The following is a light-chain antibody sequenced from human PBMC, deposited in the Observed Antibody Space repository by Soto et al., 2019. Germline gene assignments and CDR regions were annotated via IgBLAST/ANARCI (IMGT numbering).Light chain of an antibody. J-gene: IGKJ5*01. CDR2: DAS. Sequence: EILLTQSPATLSLSPGERATLSCRASQSVSSYLAWYQQTNGQAPRLLMYDASNRDTGIPARFSGSGSGTDFTLTISSLEPEDFAVYYCQQRSNWPITFGQGTRLEIK. CDR3: QQRSNWPIT. V-gene: IGKV3-11*01. CDR1: QSVSSY.